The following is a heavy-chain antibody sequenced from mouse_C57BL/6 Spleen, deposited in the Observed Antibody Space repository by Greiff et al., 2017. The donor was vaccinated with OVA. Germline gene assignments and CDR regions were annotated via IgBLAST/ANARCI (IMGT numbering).Heavy chain of an antibody. D-gene: IGHD3-3*01. CDR3: ARGTLYAMDD. CDR2: INPGSGGT. CDR1: GYAFTNYL. V-gene: IGHV1-54*01. Sequence: QVQLKQSGAELVRPGTSVKVSCKASGYAFTNYLIEWVKQRPGQGLEWIGVINPGSGGTNYNEKFKGKATLTADKSSSTAYMQLSSLTSEDSAVDFCARGTLYAMDDWGQGTSVTVSS. J-gene: IGHJ4*01.